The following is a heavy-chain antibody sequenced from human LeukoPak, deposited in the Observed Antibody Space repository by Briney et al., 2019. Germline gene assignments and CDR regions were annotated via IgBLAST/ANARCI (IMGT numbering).Heavy chain of an antibody. CDR2: INVGNGNT. D-gene: IGHD6-6*01. V-gene: IGHV1-3*01. CDR3: ARGLEYGVFDP. J-gene: IGHJ5*02. Sequence: ASVTVSCTASGYTFTTYALTWVRQAPGQRLEWMGWINVGNGNTKSSQKFQGRVTITRDMSASTAYMELSSLRSEDTAVYYCARGLEYGVFDPWGQGTLATVSS. CDR1: GYTFTTYA.